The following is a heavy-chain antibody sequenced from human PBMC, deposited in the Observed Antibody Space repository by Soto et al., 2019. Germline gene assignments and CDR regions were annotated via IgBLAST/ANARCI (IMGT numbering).Heavy chain of an antibody. Sequence: GESLKISCKGSGYSFTSYWIGWVRQMPGKGLEWMGIIYPGDSDTRYSPSFQGQVTISADKSISTAYLQWSSLKASDTAMYYCARGQRRLVSYYYYGMDVWGQGTTVTVSS. CDR1: GYSFTSYW. J-gene: IGHJ6*02. CDR3: ARGQRRLVSYYYYGMDV. CDR2: IYPGDSDT. V-gene: IGHV5-51*01. D-gene: IGHD6-19*01.